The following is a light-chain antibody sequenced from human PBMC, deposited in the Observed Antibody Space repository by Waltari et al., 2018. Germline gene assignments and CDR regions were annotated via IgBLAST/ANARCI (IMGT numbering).Light chain of an antibody. J-gene: IGLJ2*01. CDR1: SSYVGSYNY. V-gene: IGLV2-8*01. CDR3: SSYADNTWI. Sequence: QSALTQPPSESGSPGQSATISCTATSSYVGSYNYVSWYQQHPGKAPKLMIYEVTKLPSGVPDRFAGSKSGNTASLTVSGLQAEDEADYYCSSYADNTWIFGGGTKLTVL. CDR2: EVT.